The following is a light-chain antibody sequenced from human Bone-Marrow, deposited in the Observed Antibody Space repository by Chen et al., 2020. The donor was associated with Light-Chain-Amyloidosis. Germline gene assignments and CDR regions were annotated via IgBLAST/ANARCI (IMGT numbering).Light chain of an antibody. Sequence: DIVMTQSPATLSVSPGERATLFCRASQSVSGNLAWYQQRPGQAPRLLIHSASTRATGVPARFSGSGFGTDFTLMISSLQSDDFASYYCQQYENWPRTFGQGTKV. J-gene: IGKJ1*01. V-gene: IGKV3-15*01. CDR3: QQYENWPRT. CDR1: QSVSGN. CDR2: SAS.